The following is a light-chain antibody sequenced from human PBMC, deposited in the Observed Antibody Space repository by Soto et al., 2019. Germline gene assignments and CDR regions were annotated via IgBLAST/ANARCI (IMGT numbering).Light chain of an antibody. CDR2: GAS. J-gene: IGKJ4*01. Sequence: EKVMTQSPATLSVSPGERVTLSCRASQGVSSKLAWYQQKRGQAPRLLIYGASTRATGIPARFSGSGSETEFTLTISSLQSEDFAVYYCQQYTSWPLTFGGGTKVEIK. V-gene: IGKV3-15*01. CDR3: QQYTSWPLT. CDR1: QGVSSK.